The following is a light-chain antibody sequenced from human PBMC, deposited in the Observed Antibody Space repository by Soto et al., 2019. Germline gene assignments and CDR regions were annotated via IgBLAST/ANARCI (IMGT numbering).Light chain of an antibody. V-gene: IGKV3-20*01. CDR3: QQYGSSPGT. Sequence: EIVLTQSPGTLSLSPGERATLSCRASQSVSSSYLAWYQQKPDQAPRLLIYGASSRATGIPDRFSGSGSGTDFPLNISRLEPEEFAVYYCQQYGSSPGTFGQVTKVEIK. CDR1: QSVSSSY. CDR2: GAS. J-gene: IGKJ1*01.